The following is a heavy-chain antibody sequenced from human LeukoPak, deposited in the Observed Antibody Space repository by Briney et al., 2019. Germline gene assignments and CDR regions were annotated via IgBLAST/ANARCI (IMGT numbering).Heavy chain of an antibody. CDR3: ARDRRGDYYDSSGYYLIATPGHYFDY. J-gene: IGHJ4*02. Sequence: ASVRVSCKTSGYTFTSYYMHSVRQAPGQGVEWMGIINPSGGRTSYTQKFQGRVTMTRDTSTSTVYMELSSLRAEDTAVYYCARDRRGDYYDSSGYYLIATPGHYFDYWGQGTLVTVSS. D-gene: IGHD3-22*01. V-gene: IGHV1-46*01. CDR1: GYTFTSYY. CDR2: INPSGGRT.